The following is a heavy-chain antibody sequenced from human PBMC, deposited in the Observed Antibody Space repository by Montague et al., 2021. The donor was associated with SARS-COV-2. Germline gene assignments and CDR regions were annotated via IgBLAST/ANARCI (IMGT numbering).Heavy chain of an antibody. CDR2: INHSGST. J-gene: IGHJ6*02. Sequence: SETLSLTCAVYGGSFSGYYWSWIRQPPGKGLEWIGEINHSGSTNYNPSLKSRVTISVDTSKNQFSLKLSSVTAADTAVYYCARDRERYDASDYSGVYYYYGMDVWGQGTTVTVSS. D-gene: IGHD3-22*01. CDR3: ARDRERYDASDYSGVYYYYGMDV. CDR1: GGSFSGYY. V-gene: IGHV4-34*01.